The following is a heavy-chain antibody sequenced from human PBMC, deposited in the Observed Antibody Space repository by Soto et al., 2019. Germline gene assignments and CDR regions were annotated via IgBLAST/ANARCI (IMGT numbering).Heavy chain of an antibody. J-gene: IGHJ5*02. Sequence: QVQLQETGQGLVEPSQTLSLVCSVSGDPLSYGGYSWSWVRQSPGKALEWIGFVYHTGATYYHPSLESRVTMSVSMSKNEFSLKLTSVTAADTATYYCAREGHSSWEWLDPWGQGILVTVSS. D-gene: IGHD1-26*01. CDR1: GDPLSYGGYS. CDR2: VYHTGAT. CDR3: AREGHSSWEWLDP. V-gene: IGHV4-31*03.